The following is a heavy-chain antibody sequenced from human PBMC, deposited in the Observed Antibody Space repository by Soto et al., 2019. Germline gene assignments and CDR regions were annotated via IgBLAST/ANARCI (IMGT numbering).Heavy chain of an antibody. J-gene: IGHJ5*02. V-gene: IGHV4-39*01. CDR2: ISYSGNT. D-gene: IGHD6-13*01. CDR1: GGSISSSSYF. Sequence: QLQLQESGPGLVKPSETLSLTCSVSGGSISSSSYFWGWIRQPPGKGLEWIATISYSGNTYYSPSLKSRVVISVDTSMNQFSPESYSVTATDTAVYFCERRGARIGEVGVRTGFDPWGEGTLVTVSS. CDR3: ERRGARIGEVGVRTGFDP.